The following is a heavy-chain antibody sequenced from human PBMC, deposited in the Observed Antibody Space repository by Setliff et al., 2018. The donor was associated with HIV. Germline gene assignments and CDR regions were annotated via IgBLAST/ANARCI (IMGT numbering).Heavy chain of an antibody. CDR2: SYTSGSI. V-gene: IGHV4-61*02. CDR3: AREDGEYTSSPRGFDP. CDR1: GGSISRGSYY. J-gene: IGHJ5*02. D-gene: IGHD6-13*01. Sequence: SETLSLTCTVSGGSISRGSYYWSWIRQPAGKGLEWIGRSYTSGSIHYNPSLKSRVTISVDTSKNQFSLKVSSVNAPDTAVYFCAREDGEYTSSPRGFDPWGQGTQVTVSS.